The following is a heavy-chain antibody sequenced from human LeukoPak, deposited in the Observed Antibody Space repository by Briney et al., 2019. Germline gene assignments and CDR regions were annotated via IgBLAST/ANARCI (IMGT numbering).Heavy chain of an antibody. V-gene: IGHV3-21*01. CDR2: ISSSSSYI. Sequence: KTGGSLRLSCAASGFTFSSYSMNWVRQAPGKGLEWVSSISSSSSYIYYADSVKGRFTIPRDNAKNSLYLQMNSLRAEDTAVYYCARDDGDYVRRFDYWGQGTLVTVSS. J-gene: IGHJ4*02. D-gene: IGHD4-17*01. CDR1: GFTFSSYS. CDR3: ARDDGDYVRRFDY.